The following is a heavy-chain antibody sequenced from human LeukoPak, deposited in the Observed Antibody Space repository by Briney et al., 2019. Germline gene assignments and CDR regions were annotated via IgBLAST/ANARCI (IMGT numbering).Heavy chain of an antibody. J-gene: IGHJ4*02. D-gene: IGHD6-13*01. CDR2: INPNSGGT. CDR3: ARYNGYSKSLDY. Sequence: ASVKVSCKASGYTFTGYYMHWVRQAPGQGLEWMGWINPNSGGTNYAQKLQGRVTMTKDTSTSTAYMELRSLRSDDTAVYYCARYNGYSKSLDYWGQGTLVTVSS. V-gene: IGHV1-2*02. CDR1: GYTFTGYY.